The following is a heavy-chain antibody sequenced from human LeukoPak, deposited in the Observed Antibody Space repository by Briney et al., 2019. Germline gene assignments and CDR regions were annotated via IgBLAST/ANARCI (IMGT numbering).Heavy chain of an antibody. V-gene: IGHV3-30*04. CDR2: ISYDGSKK. J-gene: IGHJ4*02. D-gene: IGHD3-16*01. CDR3: VRDWGFDY. CDR1: GFTFRNYA. Sequence: GGSLRLSCAASGFTFRNYAMHWVRQAPGKGLEWVTSISYDGSKKFHADSVRGRFTISRDNSKSTLDPQMDSLRDEDTAVYFCVRDWGFDYWGQGTLVTVSS.